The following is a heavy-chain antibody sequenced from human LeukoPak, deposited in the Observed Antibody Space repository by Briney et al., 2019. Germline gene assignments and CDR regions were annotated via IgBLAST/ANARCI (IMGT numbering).Heavy chain of an antibody. CDR2: IYYSGST. V-gene: IGHV4-59*01. CDR1: GGSISSYY. J-gene: IGHJ4*02. Sequence: SETLSLTCTVSGGSISSYYWSWIRQPPGKGLEWIEYIYYSGSTNYNPSLKSRVTISVDTSRNQFSLKLSSVTAADTAVYYCARGSVDTAMVYFDYWGQGTLVTVSS. D-gene: IGHD5-18*01. CDR3: ARGSVDTAMVYFDY.